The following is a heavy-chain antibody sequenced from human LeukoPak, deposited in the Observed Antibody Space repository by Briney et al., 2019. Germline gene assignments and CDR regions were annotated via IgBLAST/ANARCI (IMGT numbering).Heavy chain of an antibody. CDR2: IYTSGST. CDR1: GGSISSYY. Sequence: PSETLSLTCIVSGGSISSYYWSWIRQLAGKGLEWIGRIYTSGSTNYNPSLKSRVTMSVDTSKNQFSLKLSSVTAADTAVYYCARGIYCSSTSCVPNYYYYHMDVWGKGTTVTVSS. D-gene: IGHD2-2*01. J-gene: IGHJ6*03. CDR3: ARGIYCSSTSCVPNYYYYHMDV. V-gene: IGHV4-4*07.